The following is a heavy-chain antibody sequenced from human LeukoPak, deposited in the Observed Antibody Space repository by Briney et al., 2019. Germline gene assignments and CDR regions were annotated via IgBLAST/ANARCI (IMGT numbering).Heavy chain of an antibody. CDR3: ARYDARYGMDV. CDR2: ISYDGSNK. CDR1: GFNFSSYA. V-gene: IGHV3-30-3*01. Sequence: PGRSLRLSCAASGFNFSSYAMHCVRQAPGKGLEWVAVISYDGSNKYYADSVKGRFTISRDNSKNTPYLQMNSLRAEDTAVYYCARYDARYGMDVWGQGTTVTVSS. D-gene: IGHD1-1*01. J-gene: IGHJ6*02.